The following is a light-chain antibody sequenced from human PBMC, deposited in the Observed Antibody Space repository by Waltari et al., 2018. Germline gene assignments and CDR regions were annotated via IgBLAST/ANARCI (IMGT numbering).Light chain of an antibody. Sequence: DIVVTQSPLSLPATPGEPVSISCRSSQSLLHRNGNNYLEWYMKKPGQSPQLLILLSSYRVAGGADRFSGSGGGRDFTLRISSVEAEDVGVYYCMQSLQRLWTFGQGTKVEIK. CDR3: MQSLQRLWT. J-gene: IGKJ1*01. V-gene: IGKV2-28*01. CDR1: QSLLHRNGNNY. CDR2: LSS.